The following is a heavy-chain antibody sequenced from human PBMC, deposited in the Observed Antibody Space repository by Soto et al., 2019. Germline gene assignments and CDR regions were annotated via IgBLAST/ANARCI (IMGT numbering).Heavy chain of an antibody. CDR2: ISYDGSNK. V-gene: IGHV3-30-3*01. CDR3: SYTPGSSSRSFYY. Sequence: GGSLRLSCAASGFTFSSYAMHWVRQAPGKGLECVAVISYDGSNKYYADSVKGRFTISRDNSKNTLYLQMNSLRAEDTAVYYCSYTPGSSSRSFYYWGQGTLVTVSS. CDR1: GFTFSSYA. D-gene: IGHD6-6*01. J-gene: IGHJ4*02.